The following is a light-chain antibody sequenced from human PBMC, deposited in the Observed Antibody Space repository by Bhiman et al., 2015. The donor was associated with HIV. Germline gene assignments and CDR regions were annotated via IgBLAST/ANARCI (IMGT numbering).Light chain of an antibody. CDR3: QAWHDSILI. V-gene: IGLV3-21*01. J-gene: IGLJ2*01. CDR1: NIGTKS. Sequence: SYVVTQPPSVSVAPGKTARLTCGGNNIGTKSVHWYQQKPGQAPVLVIHYDSDRPSGIPERFSGFNSGNTATLTISKTQPVDEADYYCQAWHDSILIFGGGTKLTVL. CDR2: YDS.